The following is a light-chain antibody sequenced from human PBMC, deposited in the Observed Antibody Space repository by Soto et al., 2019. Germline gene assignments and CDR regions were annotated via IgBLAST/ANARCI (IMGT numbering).Light chain of an antibody. Sequence: QSALTQPDSVSGSPGQAITISCTGTSSDVGGYNSVSWYQQHPGKAPKLMIYEVSRRPSGVSNRFSGSKSANTASLTISGLQAEDEADYYCSSFTTSTTYVFGTGTKGTVL. J-gene: IGLJ1*01. CDR3: SSFTTSTTYV. CDR2: EVS. CDR1: SSDVGGYNS. V-gene: IGLV2-14*03.